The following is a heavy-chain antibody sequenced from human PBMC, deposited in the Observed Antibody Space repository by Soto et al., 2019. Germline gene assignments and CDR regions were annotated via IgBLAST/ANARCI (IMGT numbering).Heavy chain of an antibody. CDR2: IRSKAYGGTT. D-gene: IGHD3-3*01. J-gene: IGHJ6*02. V-gene: IGHV3-49*03. CDR3: TRDHEGPYDFWSGYYYYYGMDV. CDR1: GFTFGDYA. Sequence: PVGSLRLSCTASGFTFGDYAMSWFRQASGKGLEWVGFIRSKAYGGTTEYAASVKGRFTISRDDSKSIAYLQMNSLKTEDTAVYYCTRDHEGPYDFWSGYYYYYGMDVWGQGTTVTVSS.